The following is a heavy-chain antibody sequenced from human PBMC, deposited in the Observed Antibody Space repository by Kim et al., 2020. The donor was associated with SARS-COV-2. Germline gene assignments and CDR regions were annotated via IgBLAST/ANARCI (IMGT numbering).Heavy chain of an antibody. V-gene: IGHV4-34*01. CDR3: ARGPICSSTSFYPDAFDI. J-gene: IGHJ3*02. CDR2: INHSGST. Sequence: SETLSLTCAVYSGSFSGYYWSWIRQPPGKGLEWIGEINHSGSTNYNPSLKSRVTISVDTSKNQFSRKLSSVTAADTAVYYCARGPICSSTSFYPDAFDIWGQGTMVTVSS. D-gene: IGHD2-2*01. CDR1: SGSFSGYY.